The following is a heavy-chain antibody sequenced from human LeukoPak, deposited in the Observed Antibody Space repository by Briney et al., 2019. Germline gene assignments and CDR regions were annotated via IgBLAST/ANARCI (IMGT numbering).Heavy chain of an antibody. Sequence: SVKVSCKASGGTFSSYAISWVRQAPGQGLEWMGGIIPIFGTANYAQKFQGRVTITAEEATSTAYMELSSLRSEDTAVYYCARDPRPSYCSSTSCYATNWFDPWGQGTLVTVSS. CDR3: ARDPRPSYCSSTSCYATNWFDP. CDR2: IIPIFGTA. CDR1: GGTFSSYA. V-gene: IGHV1-69*13. J-gene: IGHJ5*02. D-gene: IGHD2-2*01.